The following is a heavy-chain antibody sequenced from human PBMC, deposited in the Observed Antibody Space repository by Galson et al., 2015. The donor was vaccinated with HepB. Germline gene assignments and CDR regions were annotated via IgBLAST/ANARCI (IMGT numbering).Heavy chain of an antibody. J-gene: IGHJ4*02. V-gene: IGHV1-24*01. CDR2: FDPEDGET. CDR3: ATPITMVRGAPHPFDY. Sequence: SVKVSCKASGGTFSSYAISWVRQAPGKGLEWMGGFDPEDGETIYAQKFQGRVTMTEDTSTDTAYMELSSLRSEDTAVYYCATPITMVRGAPHPFDYWGQGTLVTVSS. D-gene: IGHD3-10*01. CDR1: GGTFSSYA.